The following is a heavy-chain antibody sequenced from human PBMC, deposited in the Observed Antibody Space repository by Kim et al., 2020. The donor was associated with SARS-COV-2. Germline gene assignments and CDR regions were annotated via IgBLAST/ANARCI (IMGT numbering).Heavy chain of an antibody. CDR2: IWYDGSNK. J-gene: IGHJ6*02. Sequence: GGSLRLSCAASGFTFSSYGMHWVRQAPGKGLEWVAVIWYDGSNKYYADSVKGRFTISRDNSKNTLYLQMNSLRAEDTAVYYCAREGGYCSSTSCSDLEDPNYYYYGMDVWGQGTTVTVSS. D-gene: IGHD2-2*01. V-gene: IGHV3-33*01. CDR3: AREGGYCSSTSCSDLEDPNYYYYGMDV. CDR1: GFTFSSYG.